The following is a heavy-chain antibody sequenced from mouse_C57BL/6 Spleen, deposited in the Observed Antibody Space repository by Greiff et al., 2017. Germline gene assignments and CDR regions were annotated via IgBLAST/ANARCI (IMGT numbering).Heavy chain of an antibody. CDR2: IYPGDGDT. Sequence: QVQLQQSGAELVKPGASVKISCKASGYAFSSYWMNWVKQRPGKGLEWIGQIYPGDGDTNYNGKFKGKATLTADKSSRTAYMQLSSLTSEDSAVYFCARGYDYDEGFDYWGQGTTLTVSS. CDR3: ARGYDYDEGFDY. V-gene: IGHV1-80*01. D-gene: IGHD2-4*01. J-gene: IGHJ2*01. CDR1: GYAFSSYW.